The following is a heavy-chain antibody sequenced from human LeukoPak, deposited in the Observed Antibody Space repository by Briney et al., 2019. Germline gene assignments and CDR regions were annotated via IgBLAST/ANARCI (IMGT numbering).Heavy chain of an antibody. Sequence: PGGSLRLSCAASGFTFSSYSMNWVRQAPGKGLEWVSSISSSSSYIYYADSVKGRFTISRDNAKNSLYLQMNSLRAEDTAVYYCARDRKQWLRGPFDPWGQGTLVTVSS. CDR1: GFTFSSYS. CDR2: ISSSSSYI. V-gene: IGHV3-21*01. D-gene: IGHD6-19*01. J-gene: IGHJ5*02. CDR3: ARDRKQWLRGPFDP.